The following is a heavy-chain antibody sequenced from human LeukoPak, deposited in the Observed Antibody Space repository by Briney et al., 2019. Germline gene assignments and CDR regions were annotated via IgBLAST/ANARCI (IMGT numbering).Heavy chain of an antibody. D-gene: IGHD2-2*01. J-gene: IGHJ4*02. V-gene: IGHV7-4-1*02. CDR1: GYTFTKYG. Sequence: ASVKVSCKASGYTFTKYGMNWVRQDPGQGLEWMGWINTNTGNPTYAQDFTGRFVFSLDTSVSTAYLQISSLKAEDTAVYYCAKKYCSSASCYFDYWGQGTLATVSS. CDR3: AKKYCSSASCYFDY. CDR2: INTNTGNP.